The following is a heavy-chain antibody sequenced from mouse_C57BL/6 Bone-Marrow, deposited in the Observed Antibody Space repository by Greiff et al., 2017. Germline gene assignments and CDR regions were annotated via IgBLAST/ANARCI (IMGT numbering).Heavy chain of an antibody. CDR1: GFSLTSYG. Sequence: QLKESGPGLVQPSQSLSITCTVSGFSLTSYGVHWVRQSPGKGLEWLGVIWSGGSTDYNAAFISRLSISKDNSKSQVFFKMNSLQADDTAIYYCARLYGNYVAWFAYWGQGTLVTVSA. V-gene: IGHV2-2*01. D-gene: IGHD2-1*01. J-gene: IGHJ3*01. CDR3: ARLYGNYVAWFAY. CDR2: IWSGGST.